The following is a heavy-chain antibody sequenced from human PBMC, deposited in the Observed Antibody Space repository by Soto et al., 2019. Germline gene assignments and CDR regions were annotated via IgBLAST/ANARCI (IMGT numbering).Heavy chain of an antibody. CDR3: ARVMGSGTVGVFDY. V-gene: IGHV2-5*02. CDR1: GFSLSSSGVG. D-gene: IGHD6-13*01. CDR2: IYWDNYK. J-gene: IGHJ4*02. Sequence: QITLKESGPTLVKPTQTLTLTCTFSGFSLSSSGVGVGWILQPPGKALEWLALIYWDNYKQYSPSLKNRFTITKDTSKNQVVLTMTKMEPVDTGTYYCARVMGSGTVGVFDYWGQGTLVTVSS.